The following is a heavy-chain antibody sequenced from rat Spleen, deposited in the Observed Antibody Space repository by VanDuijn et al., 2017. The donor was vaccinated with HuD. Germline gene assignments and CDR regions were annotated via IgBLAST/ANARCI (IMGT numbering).Heavy chain of an antibody. D-gene: IGHD1-6*01. CDR2: ITNTGSRT. CDR1: GFTFNYYW. V-gene: IGHV5-31*01. J-gene: IGHJ4*01. CDR3: TRAIYTTDYYYAKGYYVMDA. Sequence: EVQLVESGGGLVQPGRSLRLSCVASGFTFNYYWMTWIRQAPGRGLEWVASITNTGSRTFYPDSVKGRFTISRDDAKSTLYLQMNSLRSEDTATYYCTRAIYTTDYYYAKGYYVMDAWGQGASVTVSS.